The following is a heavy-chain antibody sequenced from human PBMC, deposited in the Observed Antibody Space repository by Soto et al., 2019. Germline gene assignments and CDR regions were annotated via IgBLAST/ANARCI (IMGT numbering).Heavy chain of an antibody. CDR1: GGSFTRGDST. CDR3: ARDYGDAGFDY. V-gene: IGHV4-30-4*01. CDR2: IYYSGST. Sequence: QVQLQESGPGLVKPSQTLSLTCTVSGGSFTRGDSTWGWIRRPPGKGLEWIGYIYYSGSTYYNPSLKSRVTISVDTSKNQFSLKLSSVTAADTAVYYCARDYGDAGFDYWGQGTLVTVSS. J-gene: IGHJ4*02. D-gene: IGHD4-17*01.